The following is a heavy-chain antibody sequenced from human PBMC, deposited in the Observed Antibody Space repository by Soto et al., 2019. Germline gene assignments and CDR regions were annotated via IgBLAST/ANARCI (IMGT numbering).Heavy chain of an antibody. CDR1: GGSISSGGYY. CDR2: IYYSGST. V-gene: IGHV4-31*03. Sequence: PSETLSLTCTVSGGSISSGGYYWSWIRQHPGKGLEWIGYIYYSGSTYYNPSLKSRVTISVDTSKNQFSLKLSSVTAADTAVYYCARARCLHQIHNWFDPWGQGTLVTVSS. D-gene: IGHD2-2*01. J-gene: IGHJ5*02. CDR3: ARARCLHQIHNWFDP.